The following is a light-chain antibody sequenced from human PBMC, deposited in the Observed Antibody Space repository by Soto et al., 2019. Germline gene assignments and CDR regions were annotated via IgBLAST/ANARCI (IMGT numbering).Light chain of an antibody. J-gene: IGLJ3*02. Sequence: QSVLTQPASVSGSPGQSITISCIGTSNDIGAYNYVSWYQQHPGKAPKLMIYEVTHRPSGVSNRFSASKSGNTASLTISGLQAEDEADYFCSSYTRSSTQVFGGGTKVTVL. CDR1: SNDIGAYNY. CDR2: EVT. CDR3: SSYTRSSTQV. V-gene: IGLV2-14*01.